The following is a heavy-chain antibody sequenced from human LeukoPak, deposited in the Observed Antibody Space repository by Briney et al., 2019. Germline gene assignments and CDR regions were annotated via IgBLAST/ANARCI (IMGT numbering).Heavy chain of an antibody. V-gene: IGHV3-11*03. CDR3: ARSGLRGGITMVRGVDY. Sequence: GGSLRLSCAASGFTFSDYNMSWIRQAPGKGLEWVSYISSSSSYTNYADSVKGRFTISRDNAKNSLYLQMNSLRAEDTAVYYCARSGLRGGITMVRGVDYWGQGTLVTVSS. D-gene: IGHD3-10*01. CDR2: ISSSSSYT. J-gene: IGHJ4*02. CDR1: GFTFSDYN.